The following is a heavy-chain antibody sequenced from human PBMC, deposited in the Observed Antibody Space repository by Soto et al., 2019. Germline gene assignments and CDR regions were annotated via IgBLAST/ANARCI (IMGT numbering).Heavy chain of an antibody. J-gene: IGHJ5*02. Sequence: QLQLQESGPGLVKPSETLSLTCTVSGGSISSFNYFWGWIRQPPGKGLEWIGSLYYSGNTYYNPSPQSRVTISVDTSKKQCTLTLRSVTAADTAVYYWARGGGSTFNWFDPWGQGTLVTVSP. CDR3: ARGGGSTFNWFDP. V-gene: IGHV4-39*01. D-gene: IGHD2-15*01. CDR1: GGSISSFNYF. CDR2: LYYSGNT.